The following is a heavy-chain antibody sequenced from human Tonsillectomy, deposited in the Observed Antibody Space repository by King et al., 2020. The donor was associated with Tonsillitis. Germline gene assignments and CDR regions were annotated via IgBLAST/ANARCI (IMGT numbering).Heavy chain of an antibody. D-gene: IGHD3-3*01. CDR2: IFSDGSNK. Sequence: VQLVESGGGVVQPGGSLRLSCAASGFTFSRYGMHWVRQAPGKGLEWVAFIFSDGSNKYYVDSVKGRFTISRDNSQNTLYMQMNSLRPEDTAVYYCVRDVDYDSGWGFDYWGQGTLVTVSS. J-gene: IGHJ4*02. CDR3: VRDVDYDSGWGFDY. V-gene: IGHV3-30*02. CDR1: GFTFSRYG.